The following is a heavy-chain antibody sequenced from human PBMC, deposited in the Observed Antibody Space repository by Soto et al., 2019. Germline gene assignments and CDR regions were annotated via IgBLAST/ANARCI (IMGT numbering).Heavy chain of an antibody. Sequence: SETLSLTCAVYGGSFSGYYWSWIRQPPGKGLEWIGEINHSGSTNYNPSLKSRVTISVDTSKNQFSLKLSSVTTADTAVYYCARQNYGSGSPINWFDPWGQGTLVTVSS. J-gene: IGHJ5*02. D-gene: IGHD3-10*01. V-gene: IGHV4-34*01. CDR1: GGSFSGYY. CDR2: INHSGST. CDR3: ARQNYGSGSPINWFDP.